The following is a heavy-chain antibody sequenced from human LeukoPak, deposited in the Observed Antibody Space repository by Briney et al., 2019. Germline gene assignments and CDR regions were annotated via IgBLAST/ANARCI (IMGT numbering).Heavy chain of an antibody. CDR2: INPSGGST. D-gene: IGHD6-13*01. Sequence: GASVKVSCKASGYTFTSYYMHWVRQAPGQGLEWMGIINPSGGSTSYAQKFQGRVTMTRDTSTSTVYMELSSLRSEDTAVYYCARDRRNSSSWYYYYYGMDVWGQGTTVTVSS. CDR1: GYTFTSYY. V-gene: IGHV1-46*01. CDR3: ARDRRNSSSWYYYYYGMDV. J-gene: IGHJ6*02.